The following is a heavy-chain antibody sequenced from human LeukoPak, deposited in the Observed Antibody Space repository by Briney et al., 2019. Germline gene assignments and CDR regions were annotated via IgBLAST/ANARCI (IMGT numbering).Heavy chain of an antibody. CDR1: GFTFSSYG. CDR2: ISYDGSNK. Sequence: PGGSLRLSYAASGFTFSSYGMHWVRRAPGKGLEWVAVISYDGSNKYYADSVKGRFTISRDNSKNTLYLQMNSLRAEDTAVYYCAKDGDTAMVSSYYGMDVWGKGTTVTVSS. V-gene: IGHV3-30*18. D-gene: IGHD5-18*01. J-gene: IGHJ6*04. CDR3: AKDGDTAMVSSYYGMDV.